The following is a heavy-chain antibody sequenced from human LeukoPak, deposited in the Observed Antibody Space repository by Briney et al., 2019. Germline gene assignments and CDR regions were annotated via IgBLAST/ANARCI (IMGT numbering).Heavy chain of an antibody. V-gene: IGHV3-7*04. CDR1: GFTFSGYW. J-gene: IGHJ3*02. Sequence: AGGSLRLSCAASGFTFSGYWMSWVRQAPGKGLVWVANIKQDGSEKYYVDSVKGRFTISRDNAKNSLFLQMNSLRAEDTAVYYCARDWQWQQLDGDAFDIWGQGTMVTVSS. D-gene: IGHD6-13*01. CDR3: ARDWQWQQLDGDAFDI. CDR2: IKQDGSEK.